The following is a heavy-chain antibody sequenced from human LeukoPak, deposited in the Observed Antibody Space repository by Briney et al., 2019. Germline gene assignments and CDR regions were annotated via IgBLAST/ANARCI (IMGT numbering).Heavy chain of an antibody. CDR3: ARAYYSTSSYPY. J-gene: IGHJ4*02. CDR1: GGSFSGYY. CDR2: INHSGST. D-gene: IGHD2-2*01. V-gene: IGHV4-34*01. Sequence: SETLSLTCAVYGGSFSGYYWSWIRQPPGKGLEWIGEINHSGSTNYNPSLKSRVTISVDTSKNQFSLKLSSVTAADTAVYYCARAYYSTSSYPYWGQRTSVTVSS.